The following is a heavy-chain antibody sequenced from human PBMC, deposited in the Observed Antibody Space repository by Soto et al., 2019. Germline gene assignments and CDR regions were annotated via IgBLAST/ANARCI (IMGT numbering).Heavy chain of an antibody. V-gene: IGHV4-34*01. J-gene: IGHJ5*02. CDR2: INHSGST. CDR3: ARGRGVQQLALNWFDP. Sequence: PSETLSLTCAVYGGSFSVYYWSWIRQPPGKGLEWIGEINHSGSTNYNPSLKSRVTISVDTSKNQFSLKLSSVTAADTAVYYCARGRGVQQLALNWFDPWGQGTLVTVSS. CDR1: GGSFSVYY. D-gene: IGHD6-13*01.